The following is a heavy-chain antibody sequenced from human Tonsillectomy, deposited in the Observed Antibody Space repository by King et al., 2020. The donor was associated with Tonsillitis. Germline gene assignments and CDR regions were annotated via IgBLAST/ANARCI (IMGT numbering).Heavy chain of an antibody. D-gene: IGHD4-23*01. CDR1: GYTFSSYG. Sequence: QLVQSGAEVKKPGAPVKVSCKASGYTFSSYGISWVRQAPGQGLEWMGWISGYNDNTNYAQKVLGRVSMTTDTATSTAYMELRSLRSDDTAVYYCARGGKLGSSYYMDVWGKGTTVSVSS. V-gene: IGHV1-18*01. J-gene: IGHJ6*03. CDR3: ARGGKLGSSYYMDV. CDR2: ISGYNDNT.